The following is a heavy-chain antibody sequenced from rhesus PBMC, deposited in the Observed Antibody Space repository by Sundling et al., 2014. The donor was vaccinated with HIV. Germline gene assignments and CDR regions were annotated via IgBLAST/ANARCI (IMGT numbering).Heavy chain of an antibody. CDR3: VRGPEATGWYGLDY. J-gene: IGHJ6*01. CDR1: GFTFSSYG. CDR2: INTAGNSV. V-gene: IGHV3-103*01. D-gene: IGHD6-31*01. Sequence: EMHLVETGGGLVQPGGSLKLSCAASGFTFSSYGMSWVRQAPGKGLEWVSGINTAGNSVYYSDSVKGRFTISRDNSKNTLSLQMRSLRAEDTAVYYCVRGPEATGWYGLDYWGQGVIVTVSS.